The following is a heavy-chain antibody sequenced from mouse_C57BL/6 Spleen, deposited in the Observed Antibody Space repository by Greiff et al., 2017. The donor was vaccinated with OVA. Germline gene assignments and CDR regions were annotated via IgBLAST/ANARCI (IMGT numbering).Heavy chain of an antibody. D-gene: IGHD3-2*02. J-gene: IGHJ2*01. CDR3: ARKGDSSGYGYCDY. CDR2: IYPGDGET. V-gene: IGHV1-80*01. CDR1: GYAFSSYW. Sequence: QVQLQQSGAELVKPGASVKISCKASGYAFSSYWMNWVKQRPGKGLEWIGQIYPGDGETNYNGKFKGKATLTADKSSSTAYMQISSLTSEDSAVYFCARKGDSSGYGYCDYWGQGTTLTVSS.